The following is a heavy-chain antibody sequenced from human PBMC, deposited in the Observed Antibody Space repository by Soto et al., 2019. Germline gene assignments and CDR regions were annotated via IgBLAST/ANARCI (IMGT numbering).Heavy chain of an antibody. V-gene: IGHV3-23*01. D-gene: IGHD3-9*01. CDR2: ISGSGGST. Sequence: GGSLRLSCAASGFTFSSYAMSWVRQAPGKGLEWVSAISGSGGSTYYADSVKGRFTISRDNSKNTLYLQMNSLRAEDTAVYYCASSSQRYFDWLLPNRNYYYYYGMDVWGQGTTVTVSS. CDR3: ASSSQRYFDWLLPNRNYYYYYGMDV. CDR1: GFTFSSYA. J-gene: IGHJ6*02.